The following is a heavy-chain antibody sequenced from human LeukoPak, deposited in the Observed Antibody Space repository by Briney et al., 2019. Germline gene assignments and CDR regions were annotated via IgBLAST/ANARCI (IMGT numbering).Heavy chain of an antibody. Sequence: SETLSLTCTVSGGSISSYYWSWIRQPPGKGLEWIGYIYYSGSTNYNPSLKSRVTISVDTSKNQFSLKLSSVTAADTAVYYCARARPYCSGGSCYSLDYYYYYMDVWGKGTTVTVSS. CDR3: ARARPYCSGGSCYSLDYYYYYMDV. J-gene: IGHJ6*03. V-gene: IGHV4-59*01. CDR2: IYYSGST. D-gene: IGHD2-15*01. CDR1: GGSISSYY.